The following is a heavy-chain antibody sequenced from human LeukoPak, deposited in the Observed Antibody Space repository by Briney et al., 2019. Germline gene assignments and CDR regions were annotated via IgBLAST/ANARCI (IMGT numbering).Heavy chain of an antibody. CDR3: ARGVVIRELRYYYYGMDV. J-gene: IGHJ6*02. V-gene: IGHV1-69*13. CDR1: GYTFTSYD. Sequence: SVKVSCKASGYTFTSYDISWVRQAPGQGLEWMGGIIPIFGTANYAQKFQGRVTITADESTSTAYMELSSLRSEDTAVYYCARGVVIRELRYYYYGMDVWGQGTTVTVSS. CDR2: IIPIFGTA. D-gene: IGHD1-26*01.